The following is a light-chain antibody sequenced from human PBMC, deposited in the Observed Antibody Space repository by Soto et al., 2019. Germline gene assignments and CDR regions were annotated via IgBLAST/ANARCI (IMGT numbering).Light chain of an antibody. CDR2: AAS. CDR3: QQYNYWLVYT. V-gene: IGKV3-15*01. Sequence: EIVMTQSPATLSVSPGERVTLSCRASQNLSTNLAWYQQRPGQAPRLLIYAASTRATGIPARFSGSGSGTEFALTIGSLQSEDFAVYYCQQYNYWLVYTFGQGTKWEIK. CDR1: QNLSTN. J-gene: IGKJ2*01.